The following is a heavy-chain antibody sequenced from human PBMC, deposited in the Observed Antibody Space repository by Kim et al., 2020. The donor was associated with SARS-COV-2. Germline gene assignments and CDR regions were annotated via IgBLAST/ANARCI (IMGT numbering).Heavy chain of an antibody. CDR3: ARAVNGTLDY. Sequence: GGSLRLSCAASGFTFRKYAMSWVRQAPGKGLEWVSAISDSGVYTYYADSVRGRFAISRDNSKSTLYLQIDSLRADDMAVYYCARAVNGTLDYWGQGTLVTVSS. CDR2: ISDSGVYT. V-gene: IGHV3-23*01. CDR1: GFTFRKYA. J-gene: IGHJ4*02.